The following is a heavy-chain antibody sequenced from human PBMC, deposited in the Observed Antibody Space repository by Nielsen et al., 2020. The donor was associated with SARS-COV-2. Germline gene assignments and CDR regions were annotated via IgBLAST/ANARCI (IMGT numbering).Heavy chain of an antibody. CDR1: GGSISSSSYY. J-gene: IGHJ4*02. CDR2: IYYSGST. Sequence: SETLSLTCTVSGGSISSSSYYWGWIRQPPGKGLEWIGSIYYSGSTYYNPSLKSRVTISVDTSKNQFSLKLSSVTAADTAVYYCARHFRSQWLLEFDYWGQGTLVTVSS. CDR3: ARHFRSQWLLEFDY. V-gene: IGHV4-39*01. D-gene: IGHD3-22*01.